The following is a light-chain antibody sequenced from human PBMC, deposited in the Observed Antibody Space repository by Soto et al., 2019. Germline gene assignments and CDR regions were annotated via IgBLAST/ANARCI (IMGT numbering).Light chain of an antibody. CDR2: DVN. CDR3: CSHAGTYYV. CDR1: CSDVGGSKF. Sequence: QSELNQSHSVSGFPEKSVPRSCTGTCSDVGGSKFVSWYQQHPGKVPKLMIYDVNKRPSGVPDRFSGSKSGNTASLTISGLLAEDEADYYCCSHAGTYYVFGTGTKVTV. J-gene: IGLJ1*01. V-gene: IGLV2-11*01.